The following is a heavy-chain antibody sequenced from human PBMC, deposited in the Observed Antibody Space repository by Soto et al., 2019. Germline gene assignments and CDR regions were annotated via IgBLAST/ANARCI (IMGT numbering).Heavy chain of an antibody. D-gene: IGHD3-3*01. J-gene: IGHJ3*02. CDR3: AKGYDFWSGRDDAFDI. CDR2: IYPGDSDT. Sequence: PGESLQISCKGSGWSLTSYWIGWVRQMNGKGLEWMGIIYPGDSDTRYSPSFQGQVTISADKSISTAYLQWSSLKASDTAMYYCAKGYDFWSGRDDAFDIWGQGTIVTVSS. CDR1: GWSLTSYW. V-gene: IGHV5-51*01.